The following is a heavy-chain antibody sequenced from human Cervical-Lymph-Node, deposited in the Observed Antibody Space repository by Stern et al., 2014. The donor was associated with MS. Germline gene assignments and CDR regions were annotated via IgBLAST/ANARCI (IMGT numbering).Heavy chain of an antibody. CDR3: ARDPCRYGDPHWYFDL. J-gene: IGHJ2*01. Sequence: QVQLVQSGGAVVQPGRSLRLSCAASGFTFSSYGMHWVRQAPGQGLEWVAVIWYDGSNKYYADSVKGRFTISRDNSKNTLYLQMNSLRAEDTAVYYCARDPCRYGDPHWYFDLWGRGTLVTVSS. D-gene: IGHD4-17*01. CDR2: IWYDGSNK. V-gene: IGHV3-33*01. CDR1: GFTFSSYG.